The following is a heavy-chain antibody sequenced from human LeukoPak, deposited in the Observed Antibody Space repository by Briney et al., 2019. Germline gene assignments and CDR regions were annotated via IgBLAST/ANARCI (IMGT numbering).Heavy chain of an antibody. D-gene: IGHD5-12*01. CDR1: GDSVSSNSAA. J-gene: IGHJ4*02. Sequence: SQTLSLTCAISGDSVSSNSAAWNWIRQSPSRGLEWLGRTYYRSKWYNNYAVSVKSRITINPDTSKNQFSLKLSSVTAADTAVYYCARHPGLRFNPKYYFDYWGQGALVTVSS. CDR3: ARHPGLRFNPKYYFDY. CDR2: TYYRSKWYN. V-gene: IGHV6-1*01.